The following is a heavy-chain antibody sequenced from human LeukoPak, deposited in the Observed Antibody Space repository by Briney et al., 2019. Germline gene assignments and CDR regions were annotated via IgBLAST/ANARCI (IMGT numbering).Heavy chain of an antibody. CDR2: IYYSGST. D-gene: IGHD1-1*01. CDR3: AAGVHGIGYHSDY. V-gene: IGHV4-59*08. J-gene: IGHJ4*02. CDR1: GGSISGYY. Sequence: SETLSLTCTVSGGSISGYYWSWLLQPPGKGLEWIGHIYYSGSTNYNPSLRSRLTISLDTSTSQFSLRLSSVTAADTAVYYCAAGVHGIGYHSDYWGQGALVTVSS.